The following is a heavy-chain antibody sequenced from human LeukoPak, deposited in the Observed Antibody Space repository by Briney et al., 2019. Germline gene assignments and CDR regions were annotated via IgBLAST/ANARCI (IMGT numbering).Heavy chain of an antibody. CDR2: IWYDGSNK. J-gene: IGHJ4*02. V-gene: IGHV3-33*06. CDR3: AKGMTTVTTFDY. CDR1: GFTFSSYG. Sequence: PGRSLRLSCTASGFTFSSYGMHWVRQAPGKGLEWVAVIWYDGSNKYYADSVKGRFTISRDNSKNTLYLQMNSLSAEDTAVYYCAKGMTTVTTFDYGGQGTLVTVSS. D-gene: IGHD4-17*01.